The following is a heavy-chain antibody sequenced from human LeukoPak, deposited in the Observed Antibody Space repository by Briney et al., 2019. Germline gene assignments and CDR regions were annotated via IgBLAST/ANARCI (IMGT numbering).Heavy chain of an antibody. Sequence: GGSLRLSCAASGFTFSSYSMNWVRQAPGKGLEWVSYISSSSSTIYYADSVKGRFTISRDNAKNSLYLQMNSLRAEDTAVYYCARDSRPPFFDYWGQGTLVTVSS. CDR1: GFTFSSYS. D-gene: IGHD6-6*01. V-gene: IGHV3-48*01. J-gene: IGHJ4*02. CDR2: ISSSSSTI. CDR3: ARDSRPPFFDY.